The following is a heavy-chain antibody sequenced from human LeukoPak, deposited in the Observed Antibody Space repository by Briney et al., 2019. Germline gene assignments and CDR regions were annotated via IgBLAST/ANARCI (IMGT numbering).Heavy chain of an antibody. V-gene: IGHV3-74*01. J-gene: IGHJ4*02. Sequence: GGSLRLSCAASGFTFSSYWMHWVRQAPGKGPVWVSRINGDGSDTSYADSVRGRFTISRDNSKNTLYLQMNSLRVEDSAVYYCAKNTKPTLVTPDFWGQGTLVTVSS. D-gene: IGHD4-23*01. CDR3: AKNTKPTLVTPDF. CDR2: INGDGSDT. CDR1: GFTFSSYW.